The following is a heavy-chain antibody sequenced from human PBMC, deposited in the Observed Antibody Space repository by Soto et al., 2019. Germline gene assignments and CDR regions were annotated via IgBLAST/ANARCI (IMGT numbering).Heavy chain of an antibody. CDR3: AKDFGRDYYGLDY. J-gene: IGHJ4*02. D-gene: IGHD3-10*01. CDR2: ISYDGSNK. Sequence: GGSLRLSCAASGFTFSSYGMHWVRQAPGKGLEWVAVISYDGSNKYYADSVKGRFTISRDNSKNTLYLQMNSLRAEDTAVYYCAKDFGRDYYGLDYWGQGTLVTVSS. V-gene: IGHV3-30*18. CDR1: GFTFSSYG.